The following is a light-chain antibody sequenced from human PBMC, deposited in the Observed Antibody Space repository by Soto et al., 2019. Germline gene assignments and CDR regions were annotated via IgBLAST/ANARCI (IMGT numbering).Light chain of an antibody. CDR3: SSYAGSNDVI. CDR2: EVS. J-gene: IGLJ2*01. Sequence: QSALTQPPSASGSPGPSVTISCTGTSSDVGGYKYVSWYQQHPGKAPKLMIYEVSKRPSGVPDRFSGSKSGNTASLTVSGLQAEDEADYYCSSYAGSNDVIFGGGTKLTVL. CDR1: SSDVGGYKY. V-gene: IGLV2-8*01.